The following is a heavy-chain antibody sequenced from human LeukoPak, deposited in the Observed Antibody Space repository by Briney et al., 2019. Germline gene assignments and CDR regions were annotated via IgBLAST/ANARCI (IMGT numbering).Heavy chain of an antibody. CDR2: ISSSSIYI. J-gene: IGHJ4*02. CDR1: GLIFSSYS. Sequence: GGSLRLSCAASGLIFSSYSMNWVRQAPGKGLEWVSSISSSSIYIYYADSVKGRFTISRDNAKNSLYLQMNSLRAEDTAVYYCARDGSRGNLVTAPDYWGQGTLVTVSS. CDR3: ARDGSRGNLVTAPDY. D-gene: IGHD2-21*02. V-gene: IGHV3-21*01.